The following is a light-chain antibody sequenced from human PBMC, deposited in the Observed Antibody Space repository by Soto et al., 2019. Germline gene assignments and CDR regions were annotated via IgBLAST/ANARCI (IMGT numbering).Light chain of an antibody. V-gene: IGKV1-5*03. J-gene: IGKJ1*01. CDR2: KAS. Sequence: DIQMTQSPSTLSASVGDRVTSTCRASQNVNGWLAWYQQKPGKAPKLLINKASTLESGVPSRFSGRGFGTEFTLTISSLQTDDFATYYCQQYDTRCKFGPGTRWIS. CDR3: QQYDTRCK. CDR1: QNVNGW.